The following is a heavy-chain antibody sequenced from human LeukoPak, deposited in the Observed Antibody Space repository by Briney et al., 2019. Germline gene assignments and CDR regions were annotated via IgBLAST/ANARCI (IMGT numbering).Heavy chain of an antibody. V-gene: IGHV4-59*02. CDR3: ARNFPGRTEGV. Sequence: SETLSLTCSVSGGSVSSYYWSWIRQPPGKGLEWIGYIFNTGITSYNPSLNSRVIISVDTSKNQFSLKIYSVTAADTAVYYCARNFPGRTEGVWGRGTTVTVSS. CDR2: IFNTGIT. J-gene: IGHJ6*04. CDR1: GGSVSSYY.